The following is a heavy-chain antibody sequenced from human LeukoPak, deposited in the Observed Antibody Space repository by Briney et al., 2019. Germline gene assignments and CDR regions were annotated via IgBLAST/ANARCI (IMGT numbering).Heavy chain of an antibody. D-gene: IGHD1-26*01. Sequence: GGSLRLSCAASGFTFSSYSMNWVRQAPGKGLEWVSYIISSSSTIYYADSVKGRFTISRDNAKNSLYLQMNSLRAEDTAVYYCARRRKVGATIGRDAFDIWGQGTMVTVSS. CDR3: ARRRKVGATIGRDAFDI. CDR1: GFTFSSYS. J-gene: IGHJ3*02. V-gene: IGHV3-48*01. CDR2: IISSSSTI.